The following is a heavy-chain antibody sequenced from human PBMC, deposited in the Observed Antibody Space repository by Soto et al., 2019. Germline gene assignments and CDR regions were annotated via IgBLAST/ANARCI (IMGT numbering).Heavy chain of an antibody. CDR2: FYYSGST. V-gene: IGHV4-39*01. CDR1: GSSISSGDYY. CDR3: GRHMQLSRSSSAFDI. J-gene: IGHJ3*02. D-gene: IGHD6-6*01. Sequence: PSETLSLTCTFSGSSISSGDYYWSWIRQPPGKGLEWIGNFYYSGSTNYNTPLKNRVTISVDTSKNQFSLKLSSVTAADTAVYYFGRHMQLSRSSSAFDIWGQGTMVTVSS.